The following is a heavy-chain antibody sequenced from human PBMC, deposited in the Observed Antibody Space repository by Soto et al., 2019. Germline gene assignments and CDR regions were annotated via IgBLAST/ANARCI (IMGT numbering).Heavy chain of an antibody. CDR2: ISADNGNT. D-gene: IGHD3-3*01. Sequence: QVQLVQSGTEVKKPGASVRVSCKASGYTFTTYGFNWVRQAPGQGLEWMGWISADNGNTNYAQKFQGRVTMTTETSTTPAYMELRSLRSDDTAVYYCARDGARFLEWPLSWFDPWGQGTLVTVSS. J-gene: IGHJ5*02. CDR1: GYTFTTYG. V-gene: IGHV1-18*01. CDR3: ARDGARFLEWPLSWFDP.